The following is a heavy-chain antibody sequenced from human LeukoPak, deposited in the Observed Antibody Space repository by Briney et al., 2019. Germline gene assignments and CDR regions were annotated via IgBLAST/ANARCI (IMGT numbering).Heavy chain of an antibody. V-gene: IGHV3-11*04. CDR1: GFTFSDYY. J-gene: IGHJ5*02. CDR3: AVSVGATSEWFDP. Sequence: GGSLRLSCAASGFTFSDYYMSWIRRAPGKGLEWVSYISSSGSTIYYADSVKGRFTISRDNAKNSLYLQMNSLRAEDTAVYYCAVSVGATSEWFDPWGQGTLVTVSS. CDR2: ISSSGSTI. D-gene: IGHD1-26*01.